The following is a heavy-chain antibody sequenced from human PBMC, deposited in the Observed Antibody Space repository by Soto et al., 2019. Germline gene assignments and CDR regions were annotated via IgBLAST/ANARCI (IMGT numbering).Heavy chain of an antibody. CDR3: ARVRDIVVVVAAPFFDY. Sequence: EVQLVGSGGGLVQPGGSLRLSCAASGFTFSSYAMHWVRQAPGKGLEYVSAISSNGGSTYYANSVKGRFTISRDNSKNTLYLQMGRLRAEDMAVYYCARVRDIVVVVAAPFFDYWGQGTLVTVSS. J-gene: IGHJ4*02. V-gene: IGHV3-64*01. D-gene: IGHD2-15*01. CDR1: GFTFSSYA. CDR2: ISSNGGST.